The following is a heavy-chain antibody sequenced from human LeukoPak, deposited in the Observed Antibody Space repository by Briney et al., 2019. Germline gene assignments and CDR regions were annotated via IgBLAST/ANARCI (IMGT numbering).Heavy chain of an antibody. V-gene: IGHV3-48*03. CDR1: GFTFSNSE. Sequence: GGSLRLSCAASGFTFSNSEMNWVRQAPGKGLGWGSYIDSSSSTIYYADSVKGRFTISRDNAKKLLYLQMNSRRVEDTAVYYCARDRGSSGRLGGFDKGGQGTLVTGS. CDR2: IDSSSSTI. J-gene: IGHJ4*02. CDR3: ARDRGSSGRLGGFDK. D-gene: IGHD6-19*01.